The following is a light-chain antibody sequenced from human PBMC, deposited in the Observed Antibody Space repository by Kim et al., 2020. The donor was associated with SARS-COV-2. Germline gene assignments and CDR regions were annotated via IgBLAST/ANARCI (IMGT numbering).Light chain of an antibody. CDR2: AAS. CDR1: QSISNF. Sequence: DIEMAQSPSSLSASVGDRVTITCRASQSISNFVNWYQQKPGKAPKLLIYAASSLQSGVPSRFSGSGSGTDFTLTITSLQPEDFAIYFCQQSYSTPNTFGQGTRLGIK. CDR3: QQSYSTPNT. J-gene: IGKJ5*01. V-gene: IGKV1-39*01.